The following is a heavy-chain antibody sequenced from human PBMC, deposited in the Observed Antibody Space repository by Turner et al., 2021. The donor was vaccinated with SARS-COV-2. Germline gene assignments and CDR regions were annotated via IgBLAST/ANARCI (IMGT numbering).Heavy chain of an antibody. CDR3: AQYGGGYSSHWLDP. Sequence: QVKLQESGPGLVKPSETLSLTCNVSGGSMTNYYWSWVRQPPGKGLEWIGHIFYSGSTTYNPSLKSRVTISIDTAKNQFSLRVTAVTAADTAVYHCAQYGGGYSSHWLDPWGQGTLVTVSS. J-gene: IGHJ5*02. V-gene: IGHV4-59*01. CDR2: IFYSGST. D-gene: IGHD5-18*01. CDR1: GGSMTNYY.